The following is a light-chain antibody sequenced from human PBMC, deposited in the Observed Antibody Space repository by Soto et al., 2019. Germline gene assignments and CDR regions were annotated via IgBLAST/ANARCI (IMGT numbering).Light chain of an antibody. CDR1: QSVAGS. J-gene: IGKJ5*01. CDR2: DTS. Sequence: EFVLTQSPATLSLSPGERAILSCSASQSVAGSLAWYQQKPGQAPRLLIYDTSTRATGIPARFSGSGSGTEFTLTISSLQSEDFAVYYCQQYNNWPPITFGQGTRLEIK. CDR3: QQYNNWPPIT. V-gene: IGKV3-15*01.